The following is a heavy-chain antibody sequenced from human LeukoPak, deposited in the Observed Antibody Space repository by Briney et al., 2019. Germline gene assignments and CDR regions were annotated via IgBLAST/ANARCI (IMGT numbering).Heavy chain of an antibody. J-gene: IGHJ4*02. D-gene: IGHD3-10*01. CDR1: GGSISSYS. V-gene: IGHV4-59*12. CDR2: IYHSGST. CDR3: AREWGITLVRGVINPPDY. Sequence: SETLSLTCTVSGGSISSYSWSWIRQPPGKGLEWIGYIYHSGSTYYNPSLKSRVTISVDTSKNQFSLKLSSVTAADTAVYYCAREWGITLVRGVINPPDYWGQGTLVTVSS.